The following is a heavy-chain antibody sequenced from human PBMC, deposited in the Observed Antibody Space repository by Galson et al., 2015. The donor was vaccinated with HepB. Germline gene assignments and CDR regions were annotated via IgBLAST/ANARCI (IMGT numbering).Heavy chain of an antibody. D-gene: IGHD2-15*01. V-gene: IGHV3-74*01. Sequence: SLRLSCAASGFTVSSYRMHWVRQAPGKGLVWVSRIDSDGSSTGYADSVKGRFTISRDNAKNTLYLQMNSLRAEDTAVYYCARERMTPLNYYYGMDVWGQGTTVTVSS. CDR3: ARERMTPLNYYYGMDV. CDR1: GFTVSSYR. CDR2: IDSDGSST. J-gene: IGHJ6*02.